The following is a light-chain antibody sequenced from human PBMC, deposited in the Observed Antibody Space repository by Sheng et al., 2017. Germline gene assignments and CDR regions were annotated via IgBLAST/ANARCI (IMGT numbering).Light chain of an antibody. CDR1: QSVSSSY. CDR3: QQYDISRT. J-gene: IGKJ1*01. V-gene: IGKV3-20*01. CDR2: GTY. Sequence: EIVLTQSPGTLSLSPGERATLSCRAIQSVSSSYLAWYQQKPGQAPRLLIYGTYTRATGIPDRFSGSGSGTDFTLTISRLEPEDSAVYYCQQYDISRTFGQGTKVEIK.